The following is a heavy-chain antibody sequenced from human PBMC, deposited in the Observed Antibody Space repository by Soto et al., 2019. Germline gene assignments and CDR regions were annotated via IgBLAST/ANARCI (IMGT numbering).Heavy chain of an antibody. V-gene: IGHV4-39*01. CDR3: ARHRRGEIGEGDY. J-gene: IGHJ4*02. Sequence: QLQLQESGPGLVKPSETLSLTCTVSGGSISSSSYYWGWIRQPPGKGLEWIGSIYYSGSTYYNPSLKSRVTISVDTSKNQFSLKLSSVTAADTAVYYCARHRRGEIGEGDYWGQGTLVTVSS. CDR2: IYYSGST. D-gene: IGHD3-16*01. CDR1: GGSISSSSYY.